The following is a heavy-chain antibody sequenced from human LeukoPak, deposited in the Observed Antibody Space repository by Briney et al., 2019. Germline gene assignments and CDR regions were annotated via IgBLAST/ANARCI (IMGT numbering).Heavy chain of an antibody. D-gene: IGHD1-26*01. V-gene: IGHV1-46*01. J-gene: IGHJ5*02. CDR2: INPTGGST. Sequence: ASVKLSCKASGYTFTSYYMHWVRQAPGQGLEWMGLINPTGGSTGYAQKFQGRVTMTRDMSTSTDYMELSSLRSEDTAIYYCARDNSVGDNAWWFDPWGQGTLVTVSS. CDR1: GYTFTSYY. CDR3: ARDNSVGDNAWWFDP.